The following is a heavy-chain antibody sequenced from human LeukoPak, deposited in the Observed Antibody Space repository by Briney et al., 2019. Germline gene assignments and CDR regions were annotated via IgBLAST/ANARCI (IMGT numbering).Heavy chain of an antibody. J-gene: IGHJ4*02. CDR2: INHSGST. D-gene: IGHD4-17*01. CDR1: GGSFSGYY. V-gene: IGHV4-34*01. CDR3: ARTTVTTHFDY. Sequence: SETLSLTCAVYGGSFSGYYWSWIRQPPGKGLEWIGEINHSGSTNYNPSPKSRVTISVDMSKNQFSLKLSSVTAADTAVYYCARTTVTTHFDYWGQGTLVTVSS.